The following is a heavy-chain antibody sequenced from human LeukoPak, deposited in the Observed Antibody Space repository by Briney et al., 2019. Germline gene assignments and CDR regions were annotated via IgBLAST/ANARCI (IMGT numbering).Heavy chain of an antibody. Sequence: PGGSLRLSCAASGFTFSSYSMNWVRQAPGKGLEWVSSISSSSSYIYYADSVKGRFHISRDNAKNSLYLQMNSLIAEDTAVDYRAREMATMSGYWGQGTLVTVSS. J-gene: IGHJ4*02. D-gene: IGHD5-24*01. CDR2: ISSSSSYI. V-gene: IGHV3-21*01. CDR1: GFTFSSYS. CDR3: AREMATMSGY.